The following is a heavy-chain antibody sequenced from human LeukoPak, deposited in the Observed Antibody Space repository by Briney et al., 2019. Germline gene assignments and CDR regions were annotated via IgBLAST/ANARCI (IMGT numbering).Heavy chain of an antibody. J-gene: IGHJ4*02. CDR1: GFTFSSYT. V-gene: IGHV3-21*01. CDR3: ATTPRGVINY. CDR2: ISSSSSYI. D-gene: IGHD3-10*01. Sequence: GGSLRLSCAASGFTFSSYTMNWVRQAPGKGLEWVSSISSSSSYIYYADSVKGRFTISRDNAKNSLYLQMNSLRAEDTAVYYCATTPRGVINYWGQGTLVTVSS.